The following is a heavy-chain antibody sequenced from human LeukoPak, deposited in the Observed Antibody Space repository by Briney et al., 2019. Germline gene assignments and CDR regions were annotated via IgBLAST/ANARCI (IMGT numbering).Heavy chain of an antibody. Sequence: SEALSLTCAVYGGSFSGYYWSWIRQPPGKGLGWIGEINHSVSTNYNPSLKSRVTISVDTSKNQFTLKLSSVTAADTAVYYCALYSATDQTIDYWGQGTLVTVSS. D-gene: IGHD2-21*01. CDR2: INHSVST. V-gene: IGHV4-34*01. CDR1: GGSFSGYY. J-gene: IGHJ4*02. CDR3: ALYSATDQTIDY.